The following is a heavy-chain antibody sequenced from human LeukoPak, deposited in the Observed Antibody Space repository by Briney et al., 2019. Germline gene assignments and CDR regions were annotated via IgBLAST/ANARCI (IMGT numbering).Heavy chain of an antibody. Sequence: KPSETLSLTCTVSGGSISSSSYYWGWIRQPPGKGLEWIGSIYYSGSTYYNPSLKSRVTISVDTSKNQFSLKLSSVTAADTAVYYCARDLYDSSGYYFLDWFDPWGQGTLVTVSS. D-gene: IGHD3-22*01. J-gene: IGHJ5*02. CDR3: ARDLYDSSGYYFLDWFDP. CDR1: GGSISSSSYY. CDR2: IYYSGST. V-gene: IGHV4-39*07.